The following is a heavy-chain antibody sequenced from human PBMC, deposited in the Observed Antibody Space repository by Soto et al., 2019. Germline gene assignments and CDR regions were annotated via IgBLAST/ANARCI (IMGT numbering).Heavy chain of an antibody. D-gene: IGHD2-21*01. CDR1: GGTFSSYA. CDR3: ARGRVRSLAYNWFDP. V-gene: IGHV1-69*01. Sequence: QVQLVQSGAEVKKPGSSVTVSCKASGGTFSSYAISWVRQAPGQGLEWMGGIIPIFGTANYAQKFQSRVTITADESTSTAYMELSSMKSEDTAVYYCARGRVRSLAYNWFDPWGQGTLVTVSS. J-gene: IGHJ5*02. CDR2: IIPIFGTA.